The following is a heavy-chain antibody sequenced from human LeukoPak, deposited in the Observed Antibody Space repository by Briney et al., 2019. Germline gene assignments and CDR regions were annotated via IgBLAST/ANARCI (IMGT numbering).Heavy chain of an antibody. Sequence: SETLSLTCTVSGVSMNYYFWNWIRQPAGEGLQWIGRIHSSGTTNYNPSLKSRVTMSIDTSKNQFSLKLSSVTAADTAVYYCARRIDSPGFDYWGQGTLVTVSS. J-gene: IGHJ4*02. CDR3: ARRIDSPGFDY. CDR1: GVSMNYYF. D-gene: IGHD3-9*01. CDR2: IHSSGTT. V-gene: IGHV4-4*07.